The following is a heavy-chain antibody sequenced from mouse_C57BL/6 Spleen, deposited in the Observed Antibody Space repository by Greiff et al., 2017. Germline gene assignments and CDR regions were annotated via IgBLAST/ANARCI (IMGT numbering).Heavy chain of an antibody. V-gene: IGHV5-6*01. D-gene: IGHD4-1*01. CDR1: GFTFSSYG. CDR2: ISSGGSYT. Sequence: EVKVVESGGDLVKPGGSLKLSCAASGFTFSSYGMSWVRQTPDKRLEWVATISSGGSYTYYPDSVKGRFTISRDNAKNTLYLQMSSLKSEDTAMYYCAKLGLVYFDYWGQGTTLTVAS. CDR3: AKLGLVYFDY. J-gene: IGHJ2*01.